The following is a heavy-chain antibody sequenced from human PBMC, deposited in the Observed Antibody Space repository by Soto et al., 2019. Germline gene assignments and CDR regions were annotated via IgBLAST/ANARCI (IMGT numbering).Heavy chain of an antibody. CDR2: ISWTSGGI. D-gene: IGHD3-10*01. CDR1: GFTLDDFA. V-gene: IGHV3-9*01. J-gene: IGHJ4*02. CDR3: VKDRTWELIMYYFDH. Sequence: DVQLVESGGGLVQPGRSLRLSCAASGFTLDDFALHWVRQVSGKGLEWVSGISWTSGGIRYADSVKGRFTISRDNAKKSLYLQMDSLKSEDSALYYCVKDRTWELIMYYFDHWGQGTLVTVSS.